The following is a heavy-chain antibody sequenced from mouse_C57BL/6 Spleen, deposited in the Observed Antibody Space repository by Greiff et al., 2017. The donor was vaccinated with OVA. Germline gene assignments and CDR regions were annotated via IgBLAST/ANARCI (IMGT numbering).Heavy chain of an antibody. V-gene: IGHV1-64*01. CDR3: AREETGTEYYFDY. J-gene: IGHJ2*01. CDR2: IHPNSGST. D-gene: IGHD4-1*01. Sequence: QVQLQQPGAELVKPGASVKLSCKASGYTFTSYWMHWVKQRPGQGLEWIGMIHPNSGSTNYNEKFKSKATLTVDKSSSTAYMQLSSLTSEDSAVYYCAREETGTEYYFDYWGQGTTLTVSS. CDR1: GYTFTSYW.